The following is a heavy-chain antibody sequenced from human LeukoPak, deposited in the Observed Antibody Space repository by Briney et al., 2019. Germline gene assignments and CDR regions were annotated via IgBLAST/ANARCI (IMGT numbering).Heavy chain of an antibody. Sequence: SETLSLTCAVSGGSISSNSYYWGWIRQPPGKGLEWIGSIYYSGSTNYNPSLKSRVTISVDTSKNQFSLKLSSVTAADTAVYYCARVGAGTTPYYYYYYMDVWGKGTTVTISS. D-gene: IGHD1-1*01. V-gene: IGHV4-39*07. CDR2: IYYSGST. CDR3: ARVGAGTTPYYYYYYMDV. J-gene: IGHJ6*03. CDR1: GGSISSNSYY.